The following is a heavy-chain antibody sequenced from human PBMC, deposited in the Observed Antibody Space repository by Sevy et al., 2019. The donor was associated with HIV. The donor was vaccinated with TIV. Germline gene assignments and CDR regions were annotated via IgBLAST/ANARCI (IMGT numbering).Heavy chain of an antibody. CDR1: GGSISSSSYY. D-gene: IGHD6-19*01. Sequence: SETLSLTCTVSGGSISSSSYYWGWIRQPPGKGLEWIGSIYYGGSTYYNPSLKSRVTISVDTSKNQFSLKLSSVTAADTAIYYCARQFPYSSGWYDYWGQGTLVTVSS. CDR3: ARQFPYSSGWYDY. CDR2: IYYGGST. J-gene: IGHJ4*02. V-gene: IGHV4-39*01.